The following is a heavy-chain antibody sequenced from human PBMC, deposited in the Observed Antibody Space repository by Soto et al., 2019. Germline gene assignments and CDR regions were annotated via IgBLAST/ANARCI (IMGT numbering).Heavy chain of an antibody. Sequence: PWWSLRLSCSASVFTFSIYAMHWCRQAPGKGLEYVSAVSTNGGTSYYADSVKGRFTISRDNSRNTLYLQMNSLRPEDTAVYYCVKDRAPRDGYKTQPGSWGLGTLVTVSS. CDR3: VKDRAPRDGYKTQPGS. D-gene: IGHD5-12*01. CDR2: VSTNGGTS. CDR1: VFTFSIYA. J-gene: IGHJ5*02. V-gene: IGHV3-64D*06.